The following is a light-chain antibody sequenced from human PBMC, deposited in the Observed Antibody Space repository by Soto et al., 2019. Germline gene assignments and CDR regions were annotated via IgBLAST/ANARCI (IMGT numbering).Light chain of an antibody. CDR1: QSISKH. J-gene: IGKJ5*01. CDR3: QQSYTSPTT. CDR2: GAS. V-gene: IGKV1-39*01. Sequence: DILMTQSPSFLSASVGDRVTITCRASQSISKHLNWYQQKPGKAPKFLIYGASTLQSGVPSRFTGSGSGTDFTLTVNSLQAEDFATYYCQQSYTSPTTFGQGTRLEI.